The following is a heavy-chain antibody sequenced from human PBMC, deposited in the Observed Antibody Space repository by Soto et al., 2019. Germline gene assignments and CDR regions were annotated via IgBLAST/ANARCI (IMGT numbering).Heavy chain of an antibody. V-gene: IGHV4-59*01. CDR2: IYYTGTT. D-gene: IGHD3-22*01. CDR3: ASGYDRSFGY. Sequence: SETLSLTCTVSGGSISSYYWSWIRQPPGKGLEYIGYIYYTGTTNYNPSLKSRVTISVDTSKNQFSLKLSSVTAADTAVYYCASGYDRSFGYWGQGTLVTVSS. CDR1: GGSISSYY. J-gene: IGHJ4*02.